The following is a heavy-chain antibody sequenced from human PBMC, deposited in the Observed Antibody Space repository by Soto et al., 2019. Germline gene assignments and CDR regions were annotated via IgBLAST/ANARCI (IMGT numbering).Heavy chain of an antibody. D-gene: IGHD3-22*01. CDR1: GESFSNHY. J-gene: IGHJ6*02. CDR2: INYSGST. V-gene: IGHV4-34*01. CDR3: ARGVVYRDVGLAYGMDV. Sequence: SETLSLTCAVYGESFSNHYWTWIRQSPGKGLEWVGEINYSGSTRYNWSLGSRVTISVDTSKNQFSLMVTSVTAEDTAVYYCARGVVYRDVGLAYGMDVWGQGTTVTAP.